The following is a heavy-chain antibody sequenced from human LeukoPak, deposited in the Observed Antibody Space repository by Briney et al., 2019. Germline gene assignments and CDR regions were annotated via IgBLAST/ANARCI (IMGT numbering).Heavy chain of an antibody. J-gene: IGHJ5*02. D-gene: IGHD6-13*01. V-gene: IGHV1-2*02. Sequence: ASVEVSCKASGYTFTGYYMHWVRQAPGQGLEWMGWINPNSGGTNYAQKFQGRVTMTRDTSISTAYMELSRLRSDDTAVYYCARGAAAGHWFDPWGQGTLVTVSS. CDR3: ARGAAAGHWFDP. CDR2: INPNSGGT. CDR1: GYTFTGYY.